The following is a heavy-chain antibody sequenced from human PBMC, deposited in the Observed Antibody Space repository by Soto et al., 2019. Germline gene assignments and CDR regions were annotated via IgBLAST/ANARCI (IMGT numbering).Heavy chain of an antibody. CDR1: GFTFDDYA. CDR2: ISWNSGTI. J-gene: IGHJ4*02. V-gene: IGHV3-9*01. Sequence: GGSLRLSSAASGFTFDDYAMHWVRQAPGKGLGWVSGISWNSGTIGYADSVKGRFTISRDNAKDSLYLQMNSLRAEDTALYYCAKDLSLSTPFYYDSSGLDYWGQGTLVTVSS. D-gene: IGHD3-22*01. CDR3: AKDLSLSTPFYYDSSGLDY.